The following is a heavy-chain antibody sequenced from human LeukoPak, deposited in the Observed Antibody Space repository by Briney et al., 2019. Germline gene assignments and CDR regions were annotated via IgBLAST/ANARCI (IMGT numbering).Heavy chain of an antibody. V-gene: IGHV3-23*01. D-gene: IGHD1-14*01. J-gene: IGHJ5*02. CDR3: ARRALRGQTVRGGHHLGP. CDR1: GFTFSSYA. CDR2: ISGSGGNT. Sequence: GGSLRLSCAASGFTFSSYAMSWVRQAPGKGLEWVSTISGSGGNTYYADSVKGRFTISRDNSKNTLYLQMNSLRAEDTAIYYCARRALRGQTVRGGHHLGPWGLGTLVAVSS.